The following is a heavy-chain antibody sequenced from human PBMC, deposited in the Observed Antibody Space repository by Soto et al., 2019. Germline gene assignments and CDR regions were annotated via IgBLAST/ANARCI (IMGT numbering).Heavy chain of an antibody. V-gene: IGHV2-5*02. J-gene: IGHJ4*02. CDR2: ICWADTK. CDR1: GLSLTTDRVG. Sequence: QITLKESGTMLVKPTQTLTLTCTFSGLSLTTDRVGVGWIHQTPGKALEWLAVICWADTKTYRPSLERMLTITKDTSKNQVDLTMSDMDPVDTATYYCALAYCGSALYWCQGTLVTVSS. CDR3: ALAYCGSALY. D-gene: IGHD2-21*01.